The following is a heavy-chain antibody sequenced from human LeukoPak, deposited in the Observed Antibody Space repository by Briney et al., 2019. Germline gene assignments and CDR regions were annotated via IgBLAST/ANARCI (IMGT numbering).Heavy chain of an antibody. V-gene: IGHV1-18*01. J-gene: IGHJ6*03. CDR2: ISAYNGNT. CDR1: GYTFTSYG. CDR3: AREYRTVTSNRYYYYMDV. Sequence: ASVKVSCKASGYTFTSYGISWVRQAPGQGLEWMGWISAYNGNTNYAQKLQGRVTMTTDTSTSTAYMELRSLRSDDTAVYYCAREYRTVTSNRYYYYMDVWGKGTTVTVSS. D-gene: IGHD4-17*01.